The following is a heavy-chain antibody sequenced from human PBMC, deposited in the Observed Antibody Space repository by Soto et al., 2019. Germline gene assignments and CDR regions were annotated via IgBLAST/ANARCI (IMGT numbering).Heavy chain of an antibody. J-gene: IGHJ5*02. D-gene: IGHD2-8*02. CDR2: IYHGGST. CDR3: ARSYCADSVSCNWFDP. Sequence: QVQLQESGPGLVKPSGTLSLTCTVTSGSISTDNWWSWVRQPPGKGLEWIGEIYHGGSTNYNPSLKSRLSISVDASKNQVSLKLTSVTAADTAVYYCARSYCADSVSCNWFDPWGQGTLVVVSS. CDR1: SGSISTDNW. V-gene: IGHV4-4*02.